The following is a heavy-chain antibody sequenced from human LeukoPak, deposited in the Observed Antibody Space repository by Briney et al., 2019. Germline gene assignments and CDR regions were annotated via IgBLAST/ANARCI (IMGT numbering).Heavy chain of an antibody. CDR3: ARGGLTTPLGY. CDR1: GGSISSSAYY. D-gene: IGHD3-9*01. CDR2: IYYSGST. Sequence: SETLSLTCTVSGGSISSSAYYWDWIRQPPGKGLEWIASIYYSGSTHYNPSLKSRLTISVDPSNNQFSLKLSSVTAADTAVYYCARGGLTTPLGYWGQGTLVTVSS. V-gene: IGHV4-39*01. J-gene: IGHJ4*02.